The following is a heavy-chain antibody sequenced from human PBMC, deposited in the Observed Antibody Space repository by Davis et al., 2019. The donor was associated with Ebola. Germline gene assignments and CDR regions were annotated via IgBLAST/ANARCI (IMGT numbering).Heavy chain of an antibody. CDR1: GGSISSSSYY. D-gene: IGHD3-10*01. Sequence: MPSETLSLTCTVSGGSISSSSYYWGWIRQPPGKGLEWIGSIYYSGSTYYNPSLKSRVTISVDTSKNQFSLKLTSVTAADTAVYYCAAYRTDLVQGLFDSWGQGTLVTVSS. CDR3: AAYRTDLVQGLFDS. V-gene: IGHV4-39*01. CDR2: IYYSGST. J-gene: IGHJ4*02.